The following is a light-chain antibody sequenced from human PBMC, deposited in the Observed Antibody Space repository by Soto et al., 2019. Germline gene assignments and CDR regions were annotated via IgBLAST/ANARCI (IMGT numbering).Light chain of an antibody. CDR3: QQYSSSRT. CDR1: QSVSSR. J-gene: IGKJ1*01. Sequence: EIVMTQSPATLSVSPGGRATLSCRASQSVSSRLAWYQQKPGQAPRLLIYGGSSRATGIPVRFSGSGSETDFTLTITRLEPEDFAVYYCQQYSSSRTFGQGTKVDIK. CDR2: GGS. V-gene: IGKV3-20*01.